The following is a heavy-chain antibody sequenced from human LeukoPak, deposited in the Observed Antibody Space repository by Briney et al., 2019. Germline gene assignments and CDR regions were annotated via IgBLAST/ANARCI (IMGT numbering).Heavy chain of an antibody. CDR3: AKSPRYVVVVPAAPRGRYYYYMDI. V-gene: IGHV3-23*01. CDR1: GFTFSSYA. J-gene: IGHJ6*03. D-gene: IGHD2-2*01. Sequence: GGSLRLSCAASGFTFSSYAMRWVRQAPGKGLAWVSAISGSGGSTYYADSVKGRFTISRDNSKNTLYLQMNSLRAEDTAVYYCAKSPRYVVVVPAAPRGRYYYYMDIWGKGTAVSVSS. CDR2: ISGSGGST.